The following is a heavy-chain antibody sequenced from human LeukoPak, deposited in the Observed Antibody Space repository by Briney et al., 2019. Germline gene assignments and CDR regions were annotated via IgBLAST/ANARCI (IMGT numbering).Heavy chain of an antibody. Sequence: GGSLRLSCAASGFTFSSYAMHWVRQAPGKGLEWVAVISYDGSNKYYADSVKGRFTISRDNSKNTLYLQMNSLRAEDTAVYYCAKGVEMATYFDYWGQGTLVTVSS. D-gene: IGHD5-24*01. CDR3: AKGVEMATYFDY. V-gene: IGHV3-30-3*01. J-gene: IGHJ4*02. CDR1: GFTFSSYA. CDR2: ISYDGSNK.